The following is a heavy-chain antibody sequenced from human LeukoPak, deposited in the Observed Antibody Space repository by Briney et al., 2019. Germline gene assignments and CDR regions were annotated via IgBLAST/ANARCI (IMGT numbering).Heavy chain of an antibody. J-gene: IGHJ4*02. V-gene: IGHV3-23*01. CDR3: AKDPIFSGSYGVFDY. D-gene: IGHD1-26*01. CDR2: IIDSGNSI. CDR1: GFAFSSCA. Sequence: GGSLRLSCAASGFAFSSCAMSWVRQAPGKGLEWVSTIIDSGNSIYYADSAEGRFTISRDNSKNTLYLQMNSLRAGDTAVYYCAKDPIFSGSYGVFDYWGLGTLVTVSS.